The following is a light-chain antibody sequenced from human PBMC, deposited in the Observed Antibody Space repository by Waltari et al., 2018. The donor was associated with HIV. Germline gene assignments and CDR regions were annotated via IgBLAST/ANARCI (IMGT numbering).Light chain of an antibody. CDR2: DIN. CDR1: SSDVGGYEF. J-gene: IGLJ1*01. V-gene: IGLV2-14*03. CDR3: NSYTSRTTFV. Sequence: QSALTQPASVSGSPGQSITISCTGTSSDVGGYEFVAWYQQHPGKAPKLLVYDINKRPSGVSNRCAGSKSGNTASLTVSGLQADDEADYYCNSYTSRTTFVFGTGTKVTVL.